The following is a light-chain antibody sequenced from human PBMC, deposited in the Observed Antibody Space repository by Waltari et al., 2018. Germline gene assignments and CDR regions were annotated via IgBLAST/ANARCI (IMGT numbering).Light chain of an antibody. Sequence: DVVMTQSPLSLPVTLGQPAPISCRCGQSLLHSDGNTYLNWFHQRPGQSPRRLIYKVSNRDSGVPDRFSGSGSGTDFTLKISRVEAEDLGVYYCMQGTHWPYTFGQGTKLEIK. J-gene: IGKJ2*01. CDR3: MQGTHWPYT. CDR1: QSLLHSDGNTY. CDR2: KVS. V-gene: IGKV2-30*02.